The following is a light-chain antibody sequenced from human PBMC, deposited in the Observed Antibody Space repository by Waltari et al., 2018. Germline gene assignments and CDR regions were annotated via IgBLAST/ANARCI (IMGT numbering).Light chain of an antibody. CDR3: QKYGTLPAT. Sequence: EIVLTQSPGTLSLSPGDRATLSCRASQSVSRTLAWYQQKPGQAPRLLIYDASSRATGIPDRFSGSGSGTDFSLTISRLEPEDFAVYYCQKYGTLPATFGQGTKVGIK. CDR2: DAS. CDR1: QSVSRT. V-gene: IGKV3-20*01. J-gene: IGKJ1*01.